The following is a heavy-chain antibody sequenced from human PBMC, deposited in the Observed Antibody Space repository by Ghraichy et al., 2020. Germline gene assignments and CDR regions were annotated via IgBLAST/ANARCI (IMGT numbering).Heavy chain of an antibody. J-gene: IGHJ4*02. CDR1: GGSFSGYY. V-gene: IGHV4-34*01. D-gene: IGHD3-10*01. CDR3: ARHLRGPRTVRGGTKFDY. CDR2: INHSGST. Sequence: SQTLSLTCAVYGGSFSGYYWSWIRQPPGKGLEWIGEINHSGSTNYNPSLKSRVTISVDTSKNQFSLKLSSVTAADTAVYYCARHLRGPRTVRGGTKFDYWGQGTLVTVSS.